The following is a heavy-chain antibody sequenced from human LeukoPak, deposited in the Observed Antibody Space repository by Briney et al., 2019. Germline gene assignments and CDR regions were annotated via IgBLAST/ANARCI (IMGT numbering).Heavy chain of an antibody. J-gene: IGHJ4*02. CDR3: ARDLSGGDYYFDY. V-gene: IGHV3-30-3*01. D-gene: IGHD2-21*02. CDR2: ISYDGSNK. CDR1: GFTFGSYA. Sequence: PGGSLRLSCAASGFTFGSYAMHWVRQAPGKGLEWVAVISYDGSNKYYADSVKGRFTISRDNSKNTLYLQMNSLRAEDTAVYYCARDLSGGDYYFDYWGQGTLVTVSS.